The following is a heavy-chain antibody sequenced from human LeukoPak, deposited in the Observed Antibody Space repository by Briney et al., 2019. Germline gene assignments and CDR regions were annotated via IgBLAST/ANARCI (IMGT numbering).Heavy chain of an antibody. V-gene: IGHV4-39*01. CDR1: DGSISSSSFY. D-gene: IGHD3-10*01. CDR3: VGEEYGTGSYYKSSD. CDR2: MYYTGSYTGTT. J-gene: IGHJ4*02. Sequence: PSETLSLTCIVSDGSISSSSFYWGWIRQPPGKGLEWIGGMYYTGSYTGTTYYNPSLESRVTVSVDTSKNLCSLKLTSVTAADTAVYYCVGEEYGTGSYYKSSDWGQGTLVTVSS.